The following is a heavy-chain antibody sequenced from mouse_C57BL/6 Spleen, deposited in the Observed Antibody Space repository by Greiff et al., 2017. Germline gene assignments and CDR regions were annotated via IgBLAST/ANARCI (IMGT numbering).Heavy chain of an antibody. CDR2: IDPETGGT. CDR3: TGLLIDY. V-gene: IGHV1-15*01. CDR1: GYTFTDYE. J-gene: IGHJ2*01. D-gene: IGHD6-1*01. Sequence: VQLVESGAELVRPGASVTLSCKASGYTFTDYEMHWVKQTPVHGLEWIGAIDPETGGTAYNQKFKGKAILTADKSSSTAYMELRSLTSEDSAVYYCTGLLIDYWGQGTTLTVSS.